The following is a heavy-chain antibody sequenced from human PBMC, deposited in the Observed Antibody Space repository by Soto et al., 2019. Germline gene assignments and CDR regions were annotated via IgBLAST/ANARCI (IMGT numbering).Heavy chain of an antibody. CDR3: ARDPAP. V-gene: IGHV4-61*01. CDR1: GGSVSSGSYY. Sequence: PSETLSLTCTVSGGSVSSGSYYWSWIRQPPGKGLEWIGYIYYSGSTNYNPSLKSRVTISVDTSKNQFSLKLSSVTVADTAVYYCARDPAPWGQGALVTVSS. J-gene: IGHJ5*02. CDR2: IYYSGST.